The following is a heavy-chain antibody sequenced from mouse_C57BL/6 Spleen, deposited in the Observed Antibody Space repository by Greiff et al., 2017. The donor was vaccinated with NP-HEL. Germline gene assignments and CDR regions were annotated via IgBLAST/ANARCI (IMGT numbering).Heavy chain of an antibody. CDR1: GYTFTDYN. CDR3: ARSGWLPSYYFDY. J-gene: IGHJ2*01. D-gene: IGHD2-3*01. V-gene: IGHV1-22*01. Sequence: EVKLQESGPELVKPGASVKMSCKASGYTFTDYNMHWVKQSHGKSLEWIGYINPNNGGTSYNQKFKGKATLTVNKSSSTAYMELRSLTSEDSAVYYCARSGWLPSYYFDYWGQGTTLTVSS. CDR2: INPNNGGT.